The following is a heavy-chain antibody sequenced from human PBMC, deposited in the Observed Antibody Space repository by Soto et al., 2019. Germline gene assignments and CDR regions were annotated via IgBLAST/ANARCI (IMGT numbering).Heavy chain of an antibody. CDR1: GFTFSDYY. V-gene: IGHV3-11*01. CDR3: AKDIREYSSGWTYFDY. J-gene: IGHJ4*01. CDR2: ISSSGSTI. Sequence: LRLSCAASGFTFSDYYMSWIRQAPGKGLEWVSYISSSGSTIYYADSVKGRFTISRDNAKNSLYLQMNSLRPEDTALYYCAKDIREYSSGWTYFDYWGHGTLVTVSS. D-gene: IGHD6-19*01.